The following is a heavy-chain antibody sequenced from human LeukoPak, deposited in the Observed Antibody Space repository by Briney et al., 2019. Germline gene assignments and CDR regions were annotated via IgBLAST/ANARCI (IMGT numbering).Heavy chain of an antibody. J-gene: IGHJ4*02. V-gene: IGHV3-15*07. Sequence: GGSLRLSCAASGFNVNNAWMSWVRQAPGKGLEWVGRIRSKIDGGATDYAAPVKGRFTISRDDSKTTLYLQINSLKIEDTAMYYCYTSITDYWGQGTLVTVSS. CDR1: GFNVNNAW. CDR3: YTSITDY. D-gene: IGHD2-21*01. CDR2: IRSKIDGGAT.